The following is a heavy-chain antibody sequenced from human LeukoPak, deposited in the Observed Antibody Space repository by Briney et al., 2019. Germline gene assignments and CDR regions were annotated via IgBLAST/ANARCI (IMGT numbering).Heavy chain of an antibody. CDR1: GFTFDDYA. D-gene: IGHD4/OR15-4a*01. J-gene: IGHJ3*02. V-gene: IGHV3-9*01. Sequence: GRSLRLSCAASGFTFDDYAMHWVRQAPGKGLEWVSGISWNSGSIGYADSVKGRFTISRDNSKNTLYLQMNSLRAEDTAVYYCATPDYLDAFDIWGQGTMVTVSS. CDR2: ISWNSGSI. CDR3: ATPDYLDAFDI.